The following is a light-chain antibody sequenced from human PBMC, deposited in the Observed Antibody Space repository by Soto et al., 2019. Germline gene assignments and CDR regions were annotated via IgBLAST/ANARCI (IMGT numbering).Light chain of an antibody. CDR1: SSDVGSYNR. Sequence: QSALTQPPSVSGSPGQSVTISCTGTSSDVGSYNRVSWYQQPPGTAPKLMIYEVSNRPSGVPYRFSGSKSGNTASLNISGLQAEDESDYYCSLYTSSRTGVFGGGTKVTVL. CDR3: SLYTSSRTGV. CDR2: EVS. V-gene: IGLV2-18*01. J-gene: IGLJ2*01.